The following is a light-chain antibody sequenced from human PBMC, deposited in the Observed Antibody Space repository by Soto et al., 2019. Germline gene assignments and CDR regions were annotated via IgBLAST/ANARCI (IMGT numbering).Light chain of an antibody. V-gene: IGKV3-15*01. CDR3: QQYNTWPPKYT. CDR2: GAS. J-gene: IGKJ2*01. CDR1: QSVKTY. Sequence: EIVMTQSPATLSVSPGGRATLSCRASQSVKTYLAWDQLRPGQPPRLLIYGASTRATGIPARFSGSGSGTEFSLTISSLQSEDFAVYYCQQYNTWPPKYTFGQGTKLEIK.